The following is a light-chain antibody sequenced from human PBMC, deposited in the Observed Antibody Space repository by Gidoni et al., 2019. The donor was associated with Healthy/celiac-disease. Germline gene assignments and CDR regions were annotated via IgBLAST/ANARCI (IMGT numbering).Light chain of an antibody. CDR1: QSISSW. CDR3: QQYNSYSQYT. Sequence: DIQMTQSPSTLSASVGDRVTITCRASQSISSWLAWYQQKPGKAPKLLIYDASSLESVVPSRFSGSGSGTEFTLTISSLQPDDFATYYCQQYNSYSQYTFGQGTKLEIK. CDR2: DAS. J-gene: IGKJ2*01. V-gene: IGKV1-5*01.